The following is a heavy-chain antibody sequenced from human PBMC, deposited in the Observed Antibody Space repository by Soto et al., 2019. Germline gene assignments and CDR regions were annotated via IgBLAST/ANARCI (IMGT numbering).Heavy chain of an antibody. V-gene: IGHV3-33*01. CDR2: IWYDASKQ. CDR1: GFSFSVYG. J-gene: IGHJ4*02. D-gene: IGHD2-15*01. CDR3: AAWAEGATEVH. Sequence: PGGSLRLSCETSGFSFSVYGMHWVRQAPGKGLEWVAVIWYDASKQFYAASVEGRFTISRDNSKAILYLQMNSLRAEDTAVYYCAAWAEGATEVHWGQGSLDTVSS.